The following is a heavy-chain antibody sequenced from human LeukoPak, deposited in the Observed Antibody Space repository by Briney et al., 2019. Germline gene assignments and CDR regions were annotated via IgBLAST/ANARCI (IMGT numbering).Heavy chain of an antibody. V-gene: IGHV4-59*01. Sequence: SETLSLTSTVSGASINSYYWSWIRQPPGKGLEWIAYIYYSGNTNKNSSLKSRVTISVDTSKNQFSLKLSSVTAADTAVYYCARVGSTMARDYFDYWGQGTLVSVSS. J-gene: IGHJ4*02. CDR3: ARVGSTMARDYFDY. CDR2: IYYSGNT. D-gene: IGHD3-10*01. CDR1: GASINSYY.